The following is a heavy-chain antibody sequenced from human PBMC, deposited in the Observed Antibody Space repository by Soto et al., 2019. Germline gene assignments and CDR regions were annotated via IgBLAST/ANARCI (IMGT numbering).Heavy chain of an antibody. D-gene: IGHD3-22*01. CDR1: GGSISSYY. CDR2: ISYSGST. J-gene: IGHJ5*02. Sequence: PSETLSLTCTVSGGSISSYYWSWIRQPPGKGLEWIGYISYSGSTNYNPSLKSRVTISVDTSKNQFFLKLSSVTAADTAVYYCAKAVSYYDINWFDPWGQGTLVTVSS. V-gene: IGHV4-59*01. CDR3: AKAVSYYDINWFDP.